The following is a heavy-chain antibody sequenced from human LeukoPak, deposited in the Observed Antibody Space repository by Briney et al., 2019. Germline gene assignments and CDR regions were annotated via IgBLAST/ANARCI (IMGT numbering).Heavy chain of an antibody. J-gene: IGHJ6*02. D-gene: IGHD1-26*01. CDR1: GFTVSSNY. Sequence: GGSLRLSCAASGFTVSSNYMSWVRQAPGKGLEWVSVIYSGGSTYYADSVKGRFTISRHNSKNTLYLQMNSLRAEDTAVYYCARDSLYEAVGATPAYYYYGMDVWGQGTTVTVSS. CDR2: IYSGGST. CDR3: ARDSLYEAVGATPAYYYYGMDV. V-gene: IGHV3-53*04.